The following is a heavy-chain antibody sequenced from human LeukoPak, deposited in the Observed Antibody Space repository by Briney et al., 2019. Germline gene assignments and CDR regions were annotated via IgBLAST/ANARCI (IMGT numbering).Heavy chain of an antibody. CDR2: TRYDGSNK. Sequence: GGSLRLSCAASGFTFSSYGMHWVRQAPGKGLEWVAFTRYDGSNKYYADSVKGRFTISRDNSKNTLYLQMNSLRAEDTAVYYCAKLDSSGWSRPFDYWGQGTLVTASS. J-gene: IGHJ4*02. V-gene: IGHV3-30*02. CDR3: AKLDSSGWSRPFDY. D-gene: IGHD6-19*01. CDR1: GFTFSSYG.